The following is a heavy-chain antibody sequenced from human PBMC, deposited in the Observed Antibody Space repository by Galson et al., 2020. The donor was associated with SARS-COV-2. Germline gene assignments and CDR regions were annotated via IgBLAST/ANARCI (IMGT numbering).Heavy chain of an antibody. D-gene: IGHD2-2*01. J-gene: IGHJ4*02. CDR3: ARDFEDHLLLMTLEF. V-gene: IGHV1-2*02. CDR1: GYTFTDYY. Sequence: ASVTVSCKASGYTFTDYYIHWVRQAPGQGLEWMGWINPTSGGTDYAQKFQGRVTMTRDTSITTAYMELSRLRSDDTAVYYCARDFEDHLLLMTLEFWGQGALVTVSS. CDR2: INPTSGGT.